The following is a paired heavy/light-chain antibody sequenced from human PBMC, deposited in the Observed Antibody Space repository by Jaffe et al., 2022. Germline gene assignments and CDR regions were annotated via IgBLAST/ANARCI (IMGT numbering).Light chain of an antibody. V-gene: IGLV1-40*01. Sequence: QSVLTQPPSVSGAPGQRVTVSCTGSSSNIGAGYHVHWYQQLQGTVPKVVIWQTMYRPSGVPARFSASKSGMSASLVITGLQTEDEADYYCLTYDSSLRGYVFGPGTQVTVL. CDR3: LTYDSSLRGYV. CDR1: SSNIGAGYH. J-gene: IGLJ1*01. CDR2: QTM.
Heavy chain of an antibody. CDR3: ARRRNYADSEFDY. V-gene: IGHV2-70*13. D-gene: IGHD4-17*01. Sequence: VTLRESGPALVEPTDTLTLACNFSGFSFTTPGVGVTWIRQPPGKALEWLALIEWENLKFQKYFNPSLRARLSISKDPSTNRVLLTMTDMDPVDTATYFCARRRNYADSEFDYWGQGTLVTVS. CDR2: IEWENLKFQK. CDR1: GFSFTTPGVG. J-gene: IGHJ4*02.